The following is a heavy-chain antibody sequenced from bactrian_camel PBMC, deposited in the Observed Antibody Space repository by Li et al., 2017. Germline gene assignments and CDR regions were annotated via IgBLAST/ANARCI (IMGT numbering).Heavy chain of an antibody. CDR3: AADFRRSATSLGLRSCSDMLYTY. Sequence: QLVESGGGSVQSGGSLRLSCVYSGFPVACNCMGWFRQAPGKEREAVAATYTGDGSTYYADSVKGRFTISRDNAKNTMYLQMNSLKPEDTAMYFCAADFRRSATSLGLRSCSDMLYTYWGQGTQVTVS. CDR2: TYTGDGST. J-gene: IGHJ4*01. D-gene: IGHD4*01. V-gene: IGHV3S28*01. CDR1: GFPVACNC.